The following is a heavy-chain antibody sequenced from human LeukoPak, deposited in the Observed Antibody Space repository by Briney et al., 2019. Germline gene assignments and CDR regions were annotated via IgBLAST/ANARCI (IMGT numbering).Heavy chain of an antibody. CDR3: ARSYGGGYYGMDV. CDR1: GGSINSYY. D-gene: IGHD4-23*01. J-gene: IGHJ6*02. CDR2: IYYSGST. V-gene: IGHV4-59*01. Sequence: KPSEALSLTCTVSGGSINSYYWNWIRQPPGKGLEWIGYIYYSGSTNYNPSLKSRVTISVDTSKNQFSLKVSSVTAADTAVYFCARSYGGGYYGMDVWGQGTTVTVSS.